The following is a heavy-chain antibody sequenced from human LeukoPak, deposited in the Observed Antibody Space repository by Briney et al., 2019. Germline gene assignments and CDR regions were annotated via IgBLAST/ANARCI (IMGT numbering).Heavy chain of an antibody. CDR3: ARGYDSCGYYYSGGAFDI. D-gene: IGHD3-22*01. CDR1: GGSISSGGYY. J-gene: IGHJ3*02. CDR2: IYYSGST. V-gene: IGHV4-31*03. Sequence: PSETLSLTCTVSGGSISSGGYYWSWIRQHPGKGLEWIGYIYYSGSTYYNPSLKSRVTISVDTSKNQFSLKLSSVTAADTAVYYCARGYDSCGYYYSGGAFDIWGQGTMVTVSS.